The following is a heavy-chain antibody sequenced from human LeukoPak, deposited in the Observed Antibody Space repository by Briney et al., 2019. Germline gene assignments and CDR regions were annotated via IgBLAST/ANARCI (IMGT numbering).Heavy chain of an antibody. CDR3: VKVAKYYYGSETYYFFEH. V-gene: IGHV3-21*01. D-gene: IGHD3-10*01. Sequence: GGSLRLSCVASGFSFSSYTMNWVRQAPGKGLEWVSSISSSSTYIYYRDSVKGRFTISRDNAKNSLDLQMNSLRVEDTGIYYCVKVAKYYYGSETYYFFEHWGQGTPVTASS. J-gene: IGHJ4*02. CDR1: GFSFSSYT. CDR2: ISSSSTYI.